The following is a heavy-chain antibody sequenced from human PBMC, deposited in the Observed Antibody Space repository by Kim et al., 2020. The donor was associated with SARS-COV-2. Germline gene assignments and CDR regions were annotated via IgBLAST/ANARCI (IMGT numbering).Heavy chain of an antibody. CDR2: ISYDGSNK. Sequence: GGSLRLSCAASGFTFSSYGMHWVRQAPGKGLEWVAVISYDGSNKYYADSVKGRFTISRDNSKNTLYLQMNSLRAEDTAVYYCAKERGPGLYCSGGSCYKVHYYYGMDVWRQGTTVTVSS. D-gene: IGHD2-15*01. CDR1: GFTFSSYG. V-gene: IGHV3-30*18. J-gene: IGHJ6*02. CDR3: AKERGPGLYCSGGSCYKVHYYYGMDV.